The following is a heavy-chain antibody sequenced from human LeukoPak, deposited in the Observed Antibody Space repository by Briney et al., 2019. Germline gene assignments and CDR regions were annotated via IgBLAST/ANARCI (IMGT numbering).Heavy chain of an antibody. D-gene: IGHD6-19*01. V-gene: IGHV4-39*07. CDR3: ARQAVAGRAFDY. CDR1: GGSISSSSYY. CDR2: IYHSGST. Sequence: SETLSLTCTVSGGSISSSSYYWGWLRQPPGKGLEWIGSIYHSGSTYYNPSLKSRVTISVDTSKNQFSLKLNSVTAADTALYYCARQAVAGRAFDYWGQGTLVTVSS. J-gene: IGHJ4*02.